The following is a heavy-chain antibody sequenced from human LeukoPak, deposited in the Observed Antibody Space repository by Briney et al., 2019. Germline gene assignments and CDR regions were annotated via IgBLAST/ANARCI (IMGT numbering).Heavy chain of an antibody. CDR3: ARDRSLRASITMVGDNI. CDR1: GGSISSGSYY. CDR2: IYTSGST. V-gene: IGHV4-61*02. D-gene: IGHD3-10*02. Sequence: SETLSLTCTVSGGSISSGSYYWSWIRQPAGKGLEWIGRIYTSGSTNYNPSLKSRVTISVDTSKNQFSLKLSSVTAADTAVYYCARDRSLRASITMVGDNIWGQGTMVTVSS. J-gene: IGHJ3*02.